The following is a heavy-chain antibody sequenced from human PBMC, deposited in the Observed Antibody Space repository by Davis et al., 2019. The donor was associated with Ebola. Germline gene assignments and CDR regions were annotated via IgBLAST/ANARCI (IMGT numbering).Heavy chain of an antibody. D-gene: IGHD1-26*01. CDR1: GFSFSDYY. J-gene: IGHJ3*02. CDR2: IRSSDSAI. V-gene: IGHV3-11*01. Sequence: GESLKISCAASGFSFSDYYMNWIRQAPGKGLEWVSYIRSSDSAIDYADSVKGRFTISRDDAKNLVYLQMNSLRAEDTAVYYCARDLAVGGTRPNAFDIWGQGTVVTVS. CDR3: ARDLAVGGTRPNAFDI.